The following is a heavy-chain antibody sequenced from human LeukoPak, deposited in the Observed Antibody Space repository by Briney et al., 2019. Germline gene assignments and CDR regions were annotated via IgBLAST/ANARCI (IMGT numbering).Heavy chain of an antibody. CDR2: ISSSSSYI. CDR1: GFTFSSYS. Sequence: PGGSLRLSCAASGFTFSSYSMNWVRQAPGKGLEWVSSISSSSSYIYYADSVKGRFTISRDNAKNSLYLQMDSLRVEDTAVYYCARDHNWAFDYWGQGTPVTVSS. J-gene: IGHJ4*02. CDR3: ARDHNWAFDY. V-gene: IGHV3-21*01. D-gene: IGHD3-16*01.